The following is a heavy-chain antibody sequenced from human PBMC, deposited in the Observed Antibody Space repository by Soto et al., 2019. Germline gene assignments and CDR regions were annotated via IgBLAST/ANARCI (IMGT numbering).Heavy chain of an antibody. CDR3: ARVAGYSQKDFEH. J-gene: IGHJ4*02. CDR1: GGSISSGGYY. D-gene: IGHD3-22*01. V-gene: IGHV4-31*03. CDR2: IYYSGST. Sequence: SETLSLTCTVSGGSISSGGYYWSWIRQHPGKGLEWIGYIYYSGSTYYNPSLKSRVTISVDTSKNQFSLKLSSVTAADTAVYYCARVAGYSQKDFEHWGQGSLVTVSS.